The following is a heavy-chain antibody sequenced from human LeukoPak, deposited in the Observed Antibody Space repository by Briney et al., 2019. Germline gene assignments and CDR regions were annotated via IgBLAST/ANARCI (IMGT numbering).Heavy chain of an antibody. Sequence: SETLSLTCTVSGGSISSYYWSWIRQPPGKGLEWIGYIYYSGSTNYNPSLKSRVTISVDTSKNQFSLKLSSVTVADTAVYYCARVIAARPLYNWFDPWGQGTLVTVSS. V-gene: IGHV4-59*01. CDR2: IYYSGST. J-gene: IGHJ5*02. CDR3: ARVIAARPLYNWFDP. CDR1: GGSISSYY. D-gene: IGHD6-6*01.